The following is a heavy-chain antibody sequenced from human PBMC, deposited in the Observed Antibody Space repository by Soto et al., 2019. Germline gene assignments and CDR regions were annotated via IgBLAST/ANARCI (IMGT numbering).Heavy chain of an antibody. CDR2: IKKDGSEK. V-gene: IGHV3-7*03. CDR3: ASTLFGTRHAHNYYGMDV. CDR1: GFSFSSYW. Sequence: PGGSLRLSCAASGFSFSSYWMSWVRQAPGKGLEWVASIKKDGSEKYFVESVKGRFTISRDNAKNSLYLQMNSLRAEDTAVYFCASTLFGTRHAHNYYGMDVWGQGTTVTVSS. J-gene: IGHJ6*02. D-gene: IGHD3-10*02.